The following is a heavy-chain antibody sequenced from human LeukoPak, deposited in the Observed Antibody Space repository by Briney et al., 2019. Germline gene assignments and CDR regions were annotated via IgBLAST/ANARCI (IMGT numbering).Heavy chain of an antibody. CDR2: ISAYNGNT. Sequence: ASVMVSCKASGYTFTTYGINWVRQAPGQGLEWMRWISAYNGNTYYAQRLQGRVTMTTDTSTSTAHMELRSLRSDDTAVYFCARDYYDSTGYYFGMQYWGQGTLVTVSS. CDR1: GYTFTTYG. V-gene: IGHV1-18*01. CDR3: ARDYYDSTGYYFGMQY. D-gene: IGHD3-22*01. J-gene: IGHJ4*02.